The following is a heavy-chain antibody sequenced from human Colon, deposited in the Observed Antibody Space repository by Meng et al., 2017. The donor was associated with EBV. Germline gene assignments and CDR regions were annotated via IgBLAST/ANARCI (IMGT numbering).Heavy chain of an antibody. CDR3: ARVPTTGYKDH. CDR2: VSHPGSA. Sequence: QVRLQQVGAGLLKPSETLSLPCTVNGGSFCGYVWSWVRQPPGKGMEWIGEVSHPGSANYNPSLKSRVTISVDASEKQFSLRLTSVTAADSAVYYCARVPTTGYKDHWGQGTLVTVSS. D-gene: IGHD3-9*01. V-gene: IGHV4-34*01. CDR1: GGSFCGYV. J-gene: IGHJ4*02.